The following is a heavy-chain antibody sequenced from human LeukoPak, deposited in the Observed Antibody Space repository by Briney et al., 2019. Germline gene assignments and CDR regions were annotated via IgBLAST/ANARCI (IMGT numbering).Heavy chain of an antibody. CDR1: GGSISSSSYY. CDR3: AEYNSAEEGHLN. CDR2: IYYSGST. J-gene: IGHJ4*02. V-gene: IGHV4-39*07. D-gene: IGHD2/OR15-2a*01. Sequence: PSETLSLTCTVSGGSISSSSYYWGWIRQPPGKGLEWIGSIYYSGSTYYNPSLKSRVTISVDTSKNQFSLRLTSVTAADTAVYYCAEYNSAEEGHLNWGQGTLVTVSS.